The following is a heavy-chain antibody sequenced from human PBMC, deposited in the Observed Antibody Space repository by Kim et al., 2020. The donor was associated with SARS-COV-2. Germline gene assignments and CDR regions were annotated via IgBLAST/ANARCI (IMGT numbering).Heavy chain of an antibody. V-gene: IGHV4-59*01. CDR3: ARVGGDDSSGYYYEYFDY. D-gene: IGHD3-22*01. Sequence: KSRVTISVDTFKNQFSLKLSSVTAADTAVYYCARVGGDDSSGYYYEYFDYWGQGTLVTVSS. J-gene: IGHJ4*02.